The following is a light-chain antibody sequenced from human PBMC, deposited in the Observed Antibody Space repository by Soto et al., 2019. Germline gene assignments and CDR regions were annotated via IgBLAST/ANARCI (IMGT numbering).Light chain of an antibody. CDR3: QQYNSYSWT. CDR1: QSISNW. V-gene: IGKV1-5*01. J-gene: IGKJ1*01. CDR2: DAS. Sequence: DIQMTQSPSTLSASVGDRVTITCRASQSISNWLAWYKQKPGKAPKLLIYDASSLESGVPSRFRGSGSGTEFTLTISSLKPDDFETYYCQQYNSYSWTFGQGTKVDIK.